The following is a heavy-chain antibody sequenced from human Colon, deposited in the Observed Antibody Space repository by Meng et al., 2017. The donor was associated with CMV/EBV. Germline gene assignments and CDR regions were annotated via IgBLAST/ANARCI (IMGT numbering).Heavy chain of an antibody. J-gene: IGHJ4*02. CDR2: ISTSGTYI. V-gene: IGHV3-21*01. CDR1: GFTFSSYT. CDR3: ASTSGY. Sequence: GESLKISCAASGFTFSSYTMNWVRQAPGKGLEWVASISTSGTYIYYAESLKGRFTIPRDNAKNSVYLQMDSLRAEDTAVYYCASTSGYWGQGTLVTVSS. D-gene: IGHD2/OR15-2a*01.